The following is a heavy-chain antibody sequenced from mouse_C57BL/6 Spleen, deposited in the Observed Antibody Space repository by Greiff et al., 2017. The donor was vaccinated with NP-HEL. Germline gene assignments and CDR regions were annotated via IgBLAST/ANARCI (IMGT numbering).Heavy chain of an antibody. CDR2: IDPSDSYT. V-gene: IGHV1-69*01. J-gene: IGHJ2*01. D-gene: IGHD1-1*01. CDR3: SRCGSYSSICDRDY. CDR1: GYTFTSYW. Sequence: QVQLQQPGAELVKPGASVKLSCKASGYTFTSYWMHWVKQRPGQGLEWIGEIDPSDSYTNYNQKFKGKSTLTVDKSSSTAYMQLSSLTSEDSAVYDCSRCGSYSSICDRDYWGQGTTLTVSS.